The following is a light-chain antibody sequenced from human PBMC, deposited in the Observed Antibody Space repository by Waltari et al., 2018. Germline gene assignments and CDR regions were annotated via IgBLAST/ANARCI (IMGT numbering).Light chain of an antibody. J-gene: IGLJ2*01. V-gene: IGLV3-1*01. CDR1: ELGNNF. CDR2: QDD. Sequence: SYELSQPPSESVSPGQTAVTSCAGEELGNNFFWWYQHKPGQSPVLVLYQDDKRPSGIPERFSGSNAGTRATLIIVGTQPMDEADYYCQAWDRTTAVFGGGTKLTVL. CDR3: QAWDRTTAV.